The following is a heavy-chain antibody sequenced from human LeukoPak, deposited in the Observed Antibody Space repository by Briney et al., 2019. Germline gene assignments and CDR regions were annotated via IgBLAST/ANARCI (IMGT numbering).Heavy chain of an antibody. D-gene: IGHD7-27*01. CDR1: GYTFTSHG. V-gene: IGHV1-18*01. CDR3: ARDPGGTWGFDY. J-gene: IGHJ4*02. CDR2: ISIYSGNT. Sequence: ASVKVSCKASGYTFTSHGLSWARQAPGQGLEWMGWISIYSGNTNYAQKFQDRISMTTDTSTNTAYMELRSLKSDDTAVYYCARDPGGTWGFDYWGQGTLVTVSS.